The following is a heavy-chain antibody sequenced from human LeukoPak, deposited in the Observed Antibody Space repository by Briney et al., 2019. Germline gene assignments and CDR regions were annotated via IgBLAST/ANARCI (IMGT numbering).Heavy chain of an antibody. D-gene: IGHD4-23*01. CDR1: GFTFSTAW. V-gene: IGHV3-15*01. Sequence: RGSLRLSSAASGFTFSTAWLGSGRQALGEGRGWVGSIKRKTDIGTTDYAAPATGRFTISRDDSKNTLYRQMNSLKSDDTAVYYCTTESSPSRNGGYWGQGTLVTVSS. CDR3: TTESSPSRNGGY. J-gene: IGHJ4*02. CDR2: IKRKTDIGTT.